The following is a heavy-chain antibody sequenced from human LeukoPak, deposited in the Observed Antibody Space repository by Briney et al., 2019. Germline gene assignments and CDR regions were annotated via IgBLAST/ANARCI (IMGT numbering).Heavy chain of an antibody. V-gene: IGHV4-39*01. D-gene: IGHD6-19*01. J-gene: IGHJ4*02. CDR2: IYYSVST. Sequence: SETLSLTCTVSGGSISSRSYYWGWIRQPPGKGLELIGTIYYSVSTYYNPSRKSRVTISVDTSKNQFPLKLSSVTAADPAVYYCASLSRRWYGYWGQGTLVNVSS. CDR1: GGSISSRSYY. CDR3: ASLSRRWYGY.